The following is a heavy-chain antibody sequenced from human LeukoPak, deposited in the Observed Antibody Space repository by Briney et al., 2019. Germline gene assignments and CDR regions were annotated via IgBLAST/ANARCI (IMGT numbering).Heavy chain of an antibody. V-gene: IGHV4-61*01. CDR2: IYYSGST. CDR3: ASADYGGSLIDY. D-gene: IGHD4-23*01. J-gene: IGHJ4*02. Sequence: SETLSLTCTVSGGSISSNNYYRSWIRQPPGKGLEWIGYIYYSGSTNYNPSLKSRVTISVDTSKNQFSLKLSSVTAADTAVYYCASADYGGSLIDYWGQGTLVTVSS. CDR1: GGSISSNNYY.